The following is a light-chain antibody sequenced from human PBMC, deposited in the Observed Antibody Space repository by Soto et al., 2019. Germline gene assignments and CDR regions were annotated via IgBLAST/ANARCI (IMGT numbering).Light chain of an antibody. J-gene: IGLJ2*01. CDR2: ATS. V-gene: IGLV7-46*01. CDR1: TGAVTSGHY. CDR3: LRAYAGVGEV. Sequence: QAVVTQEPSLTVSPGGTVTLTCGSSTGAVTSGHYPYCVQQKPGQAPRTLIYATSNRHSWAPARFSGALLGGKAALTLSGAQPEDEADYSGLRAYAGVGEVFGGGTKFTVL.